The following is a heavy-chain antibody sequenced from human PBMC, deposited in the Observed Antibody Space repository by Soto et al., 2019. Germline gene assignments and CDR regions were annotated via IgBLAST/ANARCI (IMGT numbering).Heavy chain of an antibody. V-gene: IGHV3-11*01. J-gene: IGHJ4*02. Sequence: QVQLVESGGGLVKPGGSLRLSCAASGFTFSDYYMSWIRQAPGKGLEWVSYISSSGSTIYYADSVKGRFTISRDNAKNCLYLQMNSLRAEDTAVYYCARDCYYGSGSDKTRLGWFYFDYWGQGTLVTVSS. CDR2: ISSSGSTI. D-gene: IGHD3-10*01. CDR1: GFTFSDYY. CDR3: ARDCYYGSGSDKTRLGWFYFDY.